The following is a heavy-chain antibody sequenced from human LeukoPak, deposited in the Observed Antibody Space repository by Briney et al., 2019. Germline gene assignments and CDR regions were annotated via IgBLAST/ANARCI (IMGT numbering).Heavy chain of an antibody. Sequence: SETLSLTCAVYGGSFSGYYWGWIRQPPGKGLEWIGSIYHSGSTYYNPSLKSRVTISVDTPKNQFSLKLSSVTAADTAVYYCARGGRSNWFDPWGQGTLVTVSS. CDR1: GGSFSGYY. J-gene: IGHJ5*02. V-gene: IGHV4-34*01. CDR2: IYHSGST. D-gene: IGHD6-19*01. CDR3: ARGGRSNWFDP.